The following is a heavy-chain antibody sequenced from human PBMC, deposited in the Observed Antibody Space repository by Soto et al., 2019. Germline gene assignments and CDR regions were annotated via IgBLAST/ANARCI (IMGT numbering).Heavy chain of an antibody. Sequence: GESLKISCKGSGYTFSTYWIGWVRQVPGKGLEWMGIIYPGDSNTSYSPSFQGRVTISADKSISTAYLQWSRLKASDTAMYYCITGYYTWFDPWGHGTLVTVSS. D-gene: IGHD3-9*01. CDR2: IYPGDSNT. J-gene: IGHJ5*02. V-gene: IGHV5-51*01. CDR1: GYTFSTYW. CDR3: ITGYYTWFDP.